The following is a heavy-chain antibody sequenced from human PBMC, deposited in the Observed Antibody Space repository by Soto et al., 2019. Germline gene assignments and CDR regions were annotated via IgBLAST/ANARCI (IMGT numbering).Heavy chain of an antibody. CDR2: ISGSGDKK. V-gene: IGHV3-23*02. CDR1: GFTFKYYA. J-gene: IGHJ1*01. Sequence: EVQLLQSGGGLAQPGTSLRLSCAASGFTFKYYAMTWVRQAPGNGLEWVSTISGSGDKKDYGDSVKGRFRLSRDNSKDTQYFQMHSLRADATALYYCARESKWYGGQYFHDWGQGTLVTVTS. CDR3: ARESKWYGGQYFHD. D-gene: IGHD2-8*01.